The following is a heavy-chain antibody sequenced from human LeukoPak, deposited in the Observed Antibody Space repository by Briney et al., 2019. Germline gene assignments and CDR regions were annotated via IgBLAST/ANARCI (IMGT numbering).Heavy chain of an antibody. Sequence: GGSLRLSCAASGFTLSSYAMSWVRQAPGKGLEWVSSLSGSGGSTYYADSAKGRFTISRDNAKNSLYLQMNSLRAEDTAVYYCATLSVVVIPAELNWGQGTLVTVSS. J-gene: IGHJ4*02. D-gene: IGHD2-15*01. CDR3: ATLSVVVIPAELN. CDR2: LSGSGGST. CDR1: GFTLSSYA. V-gene: IGHV3-23*01.